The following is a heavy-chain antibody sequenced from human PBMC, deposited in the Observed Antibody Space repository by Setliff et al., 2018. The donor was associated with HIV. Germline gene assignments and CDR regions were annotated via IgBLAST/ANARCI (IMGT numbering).Heavy chain of an antibody. CDR2: IRYDGSYR. J-gene: IGHJ3*02. V-gene: IGHV3-30*02. Sequence: GGSLRLSCAVSGFTFISYGMYWVRQAPGKGLEWVAFIRYDGSYRYYVDSVKGRFTISRDNSKNTMFLQMNSLRVEDMAIYYCAKMHTAMDPDTFDIWGQGTMVTVSS. D-gene: IGHD5-18*01. CDR3: AKMHTAMDPDTFDI. CDR1: GFTFISYG.